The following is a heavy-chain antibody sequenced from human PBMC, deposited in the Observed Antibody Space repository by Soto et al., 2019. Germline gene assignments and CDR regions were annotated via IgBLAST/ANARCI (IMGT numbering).Heavy chain of an antibody. D-gene: IGHD2-21*02. CDR1: GDSINNRSYY. J-gene: IGHJ4*02. CDR2: IYYSGST. V-gene: IGHV4-39*01. CDR3: ARQRTSVVTQAYFDS. Sequence: SETLSLTCTVPGDSINNRSYYWCWIRQPPGKGLEWIGSIYYSGSTYNNPSLKSRVSMSVDTSKNQFSLKLGSVTAADTALYYCARQRTSVVTQAYFDSWGQGSLVTVS.